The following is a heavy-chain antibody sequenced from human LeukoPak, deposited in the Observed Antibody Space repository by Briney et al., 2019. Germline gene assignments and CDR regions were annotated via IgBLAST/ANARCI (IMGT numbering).Heavy chain of an antibody. CDR2: IHHIGST. Sequence: SETLSLTCTVSGDSSSGHSYFWGWIRQPPGKGLEWVGNIHHIGSTYYNPSLKSRVAMSVDTSTGQFSLRLSSVTAADTAVYYCVTPRSWELSDMAVWGKGTTVIVSS. D-gene: IGHD1-26*01. V-gene: IGHV4-39*01. CDR3: VTPRSWELSDMAV. J-gene: IGHJ6*03. CDR1: GDSSSGHSYF.